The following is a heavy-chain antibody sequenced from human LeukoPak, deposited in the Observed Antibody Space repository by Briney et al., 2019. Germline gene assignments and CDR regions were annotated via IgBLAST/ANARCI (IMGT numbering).Heavy chain of an antibody. Sequence: PGGSLRLSCVASGFPFSSYSMNWVHQAPGKGLEWVSYISSSSSTIYYADSVKGRFTISRDNAKNSLYLQMNSLRDEDTAVYYCARDPGPLEVVVAAEWGQGTLVTVSS. CDR3: ARDPGPLEVVVAAE. J-gene: IGHJ4*02. CDR1: GFPFSSYS. CDR2: ISSSSSTI. D-gene: IGHD2-15*01. V-gene: IGHV3-48*02.